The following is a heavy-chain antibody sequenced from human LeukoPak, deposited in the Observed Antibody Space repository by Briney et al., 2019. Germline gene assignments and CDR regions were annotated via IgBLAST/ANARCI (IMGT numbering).Heavy chain of an antibody. CDR2: TYYRSAWFY. CDR3: ARDSPNDQSFDL. CDR1: GDSVSNNGAA. D-gene: IGHD1-1*01. Sequence: SQTLSLTCAISGDSVSNNGAAWNWIRQSPSTGFEWLGRTYYRSAWFYDYAVSLKSRITINPDTSKNQFSLHLKSVTPEDTAMYYCARDSPNDQSFDLWGPGTLVSVSS. V-gene: IGHV6-1*01. J-gene: IGHJ5*02.